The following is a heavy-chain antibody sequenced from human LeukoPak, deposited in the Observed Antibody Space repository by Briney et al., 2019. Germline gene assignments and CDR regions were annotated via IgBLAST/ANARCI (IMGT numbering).Heavy chain of an antibody. CDR2: ISSSSSYI. Sequence: GGSLRLSCAASGFTFSSYSMNWVRQAPGKGLEWVSSISSSSSYIYYADSVKGRFTISRDNAKNSLYLQMNSLRAEDTAVYYCARASEGGITGTLGPYAFDIWGQGTMVTVSS. CDR1: GFTFSSYS. CDR3: ARASEGGITGTLGPYAFDI. D-gene: IGHD1-20*01. J-gene: IGHJ3*02. V-gene: IGHV3-21*04.